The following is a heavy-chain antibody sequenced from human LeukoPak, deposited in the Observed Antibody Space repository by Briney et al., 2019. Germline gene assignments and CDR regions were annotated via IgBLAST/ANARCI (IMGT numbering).Heavy chain of an antibody. Sequence: PSETLSLTCTVSGGSISTYYWSWIRQPPGKGLEWIGHIYNSGSTNYNPSLQSRVTISVDTSKNQFSLRLTSVTAADTAVYYCAKAVAAAGRFGFDPWGQGTLVTVSP. J-gene: IGHJ5*02. V-gene: IGHV4-59*01. CDR1: GGSISTYY. D-gene: IGHD6-13*01. CDR2: IYNSGST. CDR3: AKAVAAAGRFGFDP.